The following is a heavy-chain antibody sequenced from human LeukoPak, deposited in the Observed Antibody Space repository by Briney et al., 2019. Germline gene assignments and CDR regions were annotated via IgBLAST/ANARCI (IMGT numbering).Heavy chain of an antibody. CDR1: GCSISSYY. J-gene: IGHJ4*02. Sequence: SETLSLTCTVSGCSISSYYWSWIRQPAGKGLEWIGRIYTSGSTNYNPSLKSRVTMSVDTSKNQFSLKLSSVTAADTAVYYWALRTVTTPIDYWGQGTLVTVSS. CDR2: IYTSGST. D-gene: IGHD4-17*01. CDR3: ALRTVTTPIDY. V-gene: IGHV4-4*07.